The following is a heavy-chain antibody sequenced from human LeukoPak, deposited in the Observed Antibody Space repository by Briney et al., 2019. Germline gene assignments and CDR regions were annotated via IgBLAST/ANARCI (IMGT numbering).Heavy chain of an antibody. J-gene: IGHJ4*02. Sequence: SETLSLTCTVSGGSISSSSYYWGWVRQPPGKGLEWIGSIYYSGSTYYNPSLKSRVTISVDRSKNQFSLKLSSVTAADTAVYYCARGYDSSGYYFPAPFDYWGQGTLVTVSS. CDR3: ARGYDSSGYYFPAPFDY. D-gene: IGHD3-22*01. V-gene: IGHV4-39*07. CDR2: IYYSGST. CDR1: GGSISSSSYY.